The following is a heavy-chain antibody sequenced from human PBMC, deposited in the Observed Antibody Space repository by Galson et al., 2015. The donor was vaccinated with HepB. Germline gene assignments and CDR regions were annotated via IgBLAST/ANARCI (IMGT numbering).Heavy chain of an antibody. D-gene: IGHD3-10*01. CDR3: ARDRLLLVRRPLLLHY. V-gene: IGHV7-4-1*02. CDR1: GYTFTSYA. CDR2: INTNTGNP. J-gene: IGHJ4*02. Sequence: SVKVSCKASGYTFTSYAMNWVRQAPGQGLEWMGWINTNTGNPTYAQGVTGRFAFSLDTSVSTAYLQISSLRAEDTAVYYCARDRLLLVRRPLLLHYWGQGTLVTVSS.